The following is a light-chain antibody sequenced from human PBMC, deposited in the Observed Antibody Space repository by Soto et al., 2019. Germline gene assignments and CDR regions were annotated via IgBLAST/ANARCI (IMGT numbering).Light chain of an antibody. CDR3: AAWDDSLYGPV. CDR1: SSNVGINP. V-gene: IGLV1-44*01. Sequence: QAVLTQPPSASGTPGQRVTISCSGSSSNVGINPVNWYQQLPGMAPKLLMYRNNQRPSGVPDRFSGSQSGTSASLASSGLQSEDEADYYCAAWDDSLYGPVFGGGTKLTVL. J-gene: IGLJ2*01. CDR2: RNN.